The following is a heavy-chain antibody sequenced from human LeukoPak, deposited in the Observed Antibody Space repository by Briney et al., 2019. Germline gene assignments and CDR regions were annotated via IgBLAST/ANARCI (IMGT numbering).Heavy chain of an antibody. V-gene: IGHV3-23*01. Sequence: GGSLRLSCAASGFTFSNYAMSWVRQAPGKGLEWVSSISDSGRSSYYADSVKGRFTISRDNAKNSLNLQMNSLRDEDTAVYYCVTRYSPQDLDYWGQGTLVTVSS. D-gene: IGHD2-2*02. CDR2: ISDSGRSS. CDR3: VTRYSPQDLDY. J-gene: IGHJ4*02. CDR1: GFTFSNYA.